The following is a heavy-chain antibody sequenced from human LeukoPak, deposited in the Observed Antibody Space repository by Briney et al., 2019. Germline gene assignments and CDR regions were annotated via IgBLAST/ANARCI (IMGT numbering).Heavy chain of an antibody. D-gene: IGHD4-23*01. CDR2: IKQDGSEK. J-gene: IGHJ4*02. CDR3: ARAPTVVTPNFDY. Sequence: GGSLRLSCAASGFTFSSYWMSWVRQAPGKGLEWVANIKQDGSEKYYVDSVKGRFTISRDNSKNTLYLQMNSLRAEDTAVYYRARAPTVVTPNFDYWGQGTLVTVSS. V-gene: IGHV3-7*01. CDR1: GFTFSSYW.